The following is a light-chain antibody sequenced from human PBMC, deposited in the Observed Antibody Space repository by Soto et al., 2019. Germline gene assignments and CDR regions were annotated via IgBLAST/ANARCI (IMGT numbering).Light chain of an antibody. CDR3: QQCCNWPPWT. Sequence: EIVLTQSPATLSLSPGERATLSCRASQSVSSYLAWYQQKPGQAPRLLIYDASNRATGIPARFSGSGSGTDFTLTISSLEPEDFAVYYCQQCCNWPPWTFGQGTKVEIK. CDR1: QSVSSY. CDR2: DAS. J-gene: IGKJ1*01. V-gene: IGKV3-11*01.